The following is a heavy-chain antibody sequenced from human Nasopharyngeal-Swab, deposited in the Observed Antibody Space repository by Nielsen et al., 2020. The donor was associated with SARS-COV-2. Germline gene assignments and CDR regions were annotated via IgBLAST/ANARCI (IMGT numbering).Heavy chain of an antibody. CDR2: VSGSGGTT. J-gene: IGHJ4*02. D-gene: IGHD2-15*01. CDR1: GFTFNTFW. CDR3: AKDRYCSGGACYFSGFDY. V-gene: IGHV3-23*01. Sequence: GGSPRLSCATSGFTFNTFWMSWVRQAPGKGLEWVSGVSGSGGTTKYADSVKGRFTISRDNSKNKLYLQMHSLRVEDTAVYYCAKDRYCSGGACYFSGFDYWGLGTLVTVSS.